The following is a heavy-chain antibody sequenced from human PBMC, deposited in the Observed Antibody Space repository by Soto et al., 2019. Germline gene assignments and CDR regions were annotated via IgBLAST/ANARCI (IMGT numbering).Heavy chain of an antibody. V-gene: IGHV3-30*18. J-gene: IGHJ4*02. CDR3: GKGRASSGWYYFDC. CDR2: ISYDGSNK. Sequence: GGSLRLSCAASGFTFSSYGMHWVRQAPGKGLEWVAVISYDGSNKYYADSAKGRFTISRDNSKNTLYLQMNSLRAEDTAVYYCGKGRASSGWYYFDCWGQGTLVTVSS. D-gene: IGHD6-19*01. CDR1: GFTFSSYG.